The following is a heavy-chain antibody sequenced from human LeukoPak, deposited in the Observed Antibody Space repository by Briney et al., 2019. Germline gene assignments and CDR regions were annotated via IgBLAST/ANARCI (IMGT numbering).Heavy chain of an antibody. J-gene: IGHJ4*02. CDR1: GFTVSSNY. Sequence: GGSLRLSCAASGFTVSSNYMSWVRQAPGKGLEWVSVIYSGGSTYYADSVKGRFTISRDNSKNTLYLQMNSLRAEDTAVYYCASSSYSSGSYSYWGQGTLVTVSS. V-gene: IGHV3-53*01. CDR2: IYSGGST. D-gene: IGHD6-19*01. CDR3: ASSSYSSGSYSY.